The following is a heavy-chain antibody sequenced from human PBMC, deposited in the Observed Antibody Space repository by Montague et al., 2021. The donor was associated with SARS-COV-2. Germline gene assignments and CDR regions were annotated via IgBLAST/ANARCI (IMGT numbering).Heavy chain of an antibody. CDR3: AKGVAGTGIDALDF. Sequence: SLRLSCAASGFTFSNYAMNWVRQAPGKGLEWVSNIYSGAGAYYADSVKGRFTISRDNSKKTLFLQLDSLRAEDTAAYYCAKGVAGTGIDALDFWGQGTMVTVSA. CDR2: IYSGAGA. D-gene: IGHD6-19*01. V-gene: IGHV3-23*03. J-gene: IGHJ3*01. CDR1: GFTFSNYA.